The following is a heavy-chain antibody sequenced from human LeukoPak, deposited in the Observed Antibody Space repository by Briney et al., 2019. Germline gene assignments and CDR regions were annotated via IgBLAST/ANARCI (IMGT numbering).Heavy chain of an antibody. J-gene: IGHJ4*02. Sequence: SETLSLTCTVSGGSISSYYWSWIRQPAGKGLDWIGRIYTSGSTNYNPSLKSRVTMSVDTSKNQFSLKLSSVTAADTAVYYCVRGGDSSGYYTYSDYWGQGTLVTVSS. D-gene: IGHD3-22*01. CDR2: IYTSGST. V-gene: IGHV4-4*07. CDR1: GGSISSYY. CDR3: VRGGDSSGYYTYSDY.